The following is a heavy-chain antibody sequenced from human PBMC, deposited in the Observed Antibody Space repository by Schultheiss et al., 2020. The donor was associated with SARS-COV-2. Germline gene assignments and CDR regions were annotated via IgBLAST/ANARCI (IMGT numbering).Heavy chain of an antibody. D-gene: IGHD2-15*01. CDR2: IYYSGST. J-gene: IGHJ3*02. CDR1: GGSVSSGSYY. CDR3: AVVVTSDAFDI. Sequence: SETLSLTCTVSGGSVSSGSYYWSWIRQPPGKGLECIGYIYYSGSTNYNPSLKSRVTISVDTSKNQFSLKLSSVTAADTAVYYCAVVVTSDAFDIWGQGTMVTVSS. V-gene: IGHV4-61*01.